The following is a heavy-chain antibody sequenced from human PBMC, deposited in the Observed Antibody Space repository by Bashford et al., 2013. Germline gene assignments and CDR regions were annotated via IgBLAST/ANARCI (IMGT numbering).Heavy chain of an antibody. V-gene: IGHV3-23*01. D-gene: IGHD1-7*01. CDR2: ISGSGGST. CDR3: AKAYNWNYVGSHRFDY. Sequence: VRQAPGKGLEWVSAISGSGGSTYYADSVKGRFTISRDNSKNTLYLQMNSLRAEDTAVYYCAKAYNWNYVGSHRFDYWGQGTLVTVSS. J-gene: IGHJ4*02.